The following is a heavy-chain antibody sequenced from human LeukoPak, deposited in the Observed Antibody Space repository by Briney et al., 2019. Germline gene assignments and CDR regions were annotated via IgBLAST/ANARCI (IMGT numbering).Heavy chain of an antibody. CDR2: ISGSGGST. Sequence: PGGSLRLSCAASGFTLSSYAMSWVRQAPGKGLEWVSAISGSGGSTYYADSVKGRFTISRDNSKNTLYLQMNSLRAEDTAVYYCAKDSGGFGELLLVSDYWGQGTLVTVSS. V-gene: IGHV3-23*01. D-gene: IGHD3-10*01. CDR3: AKDSGGFGELLLVSDY. CDR1: GFTLSSYA. J-gene: IGHJ4*02.